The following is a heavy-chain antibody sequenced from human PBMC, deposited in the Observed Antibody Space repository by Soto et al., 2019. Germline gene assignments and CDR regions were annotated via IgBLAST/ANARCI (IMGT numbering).Heavy chain of an antibody. CDR3: ARLEKWYYNYYGLEV. CDR2: IDPGDSST. D-gene: IGHD1-26*01. CDR1: GYSFTTYW. J-gene: IGHJ6*02. V-gene: IGHV5-10-1*01. Sequence: GESLEISCQGSGYSFTTYWISCVRQMPGKGLEWMGKIDPGDSSTNYSPSFRGHITISVDRSINTARLQFSSLKAADTAVYYCARLEKWYYNYYGLEVWGQGTTVTVSS.